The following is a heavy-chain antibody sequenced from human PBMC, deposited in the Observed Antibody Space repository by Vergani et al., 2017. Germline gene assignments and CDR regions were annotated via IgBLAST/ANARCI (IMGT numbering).Heavy chain of an antibody. D-gene: IGHD1-26*01. Sequence: QITLKESGPTLVKPTQTLTLTCTFSGFSLSTSGVGVGWIRQPPGKALEWVALIYWDDDKRYSPSLKSRLTITKDTSKNQVVLTMTNMDPVDTATYYCAHRQEYSGSYGGYAFDIWGQGTMVTVSS. CDR1: GFSLSTSGVG. V-gene: IGHV2-5*02. CDR3: AHRQEYSGSYGGYAFDI. CDR2: IYWDDDK. J-gene: IGHJ3*02.